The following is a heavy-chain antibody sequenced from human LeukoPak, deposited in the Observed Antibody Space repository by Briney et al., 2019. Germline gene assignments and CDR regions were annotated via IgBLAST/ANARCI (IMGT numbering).Heavy chain of an antibody. V-gene: IGHV3-7*01. D-gene: IGHD3-10*01. J-gene: IGHJ6*02. Sequence: PGGSLRLSCAASEFTVSNYWMTWVRQAPGKGLEWVANINQDGSEKYYVDSVKGRFTISRDNAKKSLWLQMNSLRAEDTAVYYCAKQGVTLVRGSLSYGMDVWGQGTSVSVSS. CDR2: INQDGSEK. CDR3: AKQGVTLVRGSLSYGMDV. CDR1: EFTVSNYW.